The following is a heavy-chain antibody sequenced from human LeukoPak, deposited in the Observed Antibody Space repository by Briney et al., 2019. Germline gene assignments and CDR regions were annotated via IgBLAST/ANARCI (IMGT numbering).Heavy chain of an antibody. CDR1: GFTFSSYS. D-gene: IGHD2-15*01. J-gene: IGHJ3*02. V-gene: IGHV3-21*01. Sequence: GGSLRLSCAASGFTFSSYSMNWVRQAPGKGLEWVSSISSSSSYIYYADSVKGRFTISRDNAKNSLYLQMNSLRAEDTAVYYCARDQGYCSGGSCLRDAFDIWGQGTMVTVSS. CDR3: ARDQGYCSGGSCLRDAFDI. CDR2: ISSSSSYI.